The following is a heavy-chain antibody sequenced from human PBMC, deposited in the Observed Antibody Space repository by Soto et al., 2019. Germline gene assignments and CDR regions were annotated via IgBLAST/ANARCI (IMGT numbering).Heavy chain of an antibody. D-gene: IGHD3-10*01. J-gene: IGHJ4*02. CDR3: LSGSYGGYDEVSDY. Sequence: PSETLSLTCTVSGGSISSSSYYWSWIRQSPGKGLEWIGYISYSGSTNYDPSLKSRVTISVDTSKNQFSLKLSSVTAADTAVYYCLSGSYGGYDEVSDYWGQGTLVTVSS. CDR2: ISYSGST. CDR1: GGSISSSSYY. V-gene: IGHV4-61*05.